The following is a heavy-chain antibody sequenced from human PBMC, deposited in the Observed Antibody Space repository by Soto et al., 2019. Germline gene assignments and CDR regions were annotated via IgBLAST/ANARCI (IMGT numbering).Heavy chain of an antibody. CDR3: ARLDCSSTSCYPNYYYYGMDV. CDR2: IYYSGPT. D-gene: IGHD2-2*01. Sequence: PSETLSLTCSVSGGSISSGDYYWTWIRQHPGKGLEWIGYIYYSGPTYYNPSLKSRVTISVDTSKNQFSLKLSSVTAADTAVYYCARLDCSSTSCYPNYYYYGMDVWGQGTTVTVSS. J-gene: IGHJ6*02. CDR1: GGSISSGDYY. V-gene: IGHV4-30-4*08.